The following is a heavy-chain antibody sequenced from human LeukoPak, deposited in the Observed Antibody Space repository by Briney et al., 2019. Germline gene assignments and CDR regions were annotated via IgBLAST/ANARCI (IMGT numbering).Heavy chain of an antibody. CDR3: AREFGLYCSSTSCAEIPNYYCYGMDV. Sequence: GGSLRLSCAASGFTFSSYAMHWVRQAPGKGLEWVAVISYDGSNKYYADSVKGRFTISRDNSKNTLYLQMNSLRAEDTAVYYCAREFGLYCSSTSCAEIPNYYCYGMDVWGQGTTVTVSS. V-gene: IGHV3-30-3*01. CDR1: GFTFSSYA. J-gene: IGHJ6*02. CDR2: ISYDGSNK. D-gene: IGHD2-2*01.